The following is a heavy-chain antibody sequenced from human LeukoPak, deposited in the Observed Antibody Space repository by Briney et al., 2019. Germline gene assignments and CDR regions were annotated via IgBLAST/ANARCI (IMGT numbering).Heavy chain of an antibody. J-gene: IGHJ3*02. V-gene: IGHV4-61*02. D-gene: IGHD6-13*01. CDR2: IYTSGST. Sequence: PSETLSLTCTVSGGSISSGSYFWSWIRQPAGKGLEWIGRIYTSGSTNYNPSLKSRVTIFVDTSKKQISLNLTSVTAADTAVYYCARHAAAGTVAFDIWGHGTMVTVSS. CDR3: ARHAAAGTVAFDI. CDR1: GGSISSGSYF.